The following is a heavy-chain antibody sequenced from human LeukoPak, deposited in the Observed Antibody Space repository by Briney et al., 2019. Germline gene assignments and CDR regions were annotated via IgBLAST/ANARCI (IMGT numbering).Heavy chain of an antibody. CDR1: GGSISSSSYY. J-gene: IGHJ4*02. V-gene: IGHV4-39*07. Sequence: PSETLSLTCTVSGGSISSSSYYWGWIRQPPGKGLEWTGSIYYSGSTYYNPSLKSRVTISVDTSKNQFSLKLSSVTAADTAVYYCARDPTTVVTDWGQGTLVTVSS. D-gene: IGHD4-23*01. CDR3: ARDPTTVVTD. CDR2: IYYSGST.